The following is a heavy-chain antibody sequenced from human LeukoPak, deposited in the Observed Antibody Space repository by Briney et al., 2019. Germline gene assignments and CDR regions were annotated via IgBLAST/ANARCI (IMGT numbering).Heavy chain of an antibody. Sequence: ASVKVSCKASGYTFTSYGISWVRQAPGQGLEWMGWISAYNGNTNYAQKLQGRVTMTTDTSTSTAYMELRSLRSDDTAVYYCAREGLYDSSGYYSFDYWGQGTLVTVSS. J-gene: IGHJ4*02. CDR1: GYTFTSYG. D-gene: IGHD3-22*01. V-gene: IGHV1-18*01. CDR3: AREGLYDSSGYYSFDY. CDR2: ISAYNGNT.